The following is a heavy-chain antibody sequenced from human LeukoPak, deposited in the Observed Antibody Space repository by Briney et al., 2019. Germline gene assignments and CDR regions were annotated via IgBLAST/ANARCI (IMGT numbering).Heavy chain of an antibody. CDR3: ARRAYSAAYWKHFDY. CDR1: GGSFSGYY. V-gene: IGHV4-34*01. D-gene: IGHD1-1*01. Sequence: SETLSLTCAVYGGSFSGYYWSWIRQPPGKGLEWIGEINHSGSTNYNPSLKSRVTIAVDKSKNQFSLKLNSVTAADTAVYFCARRAYSAAYWKHFDYWGQGTLVTVSS. CDR2: INHSGST. J-gene: IGHJ4*02.